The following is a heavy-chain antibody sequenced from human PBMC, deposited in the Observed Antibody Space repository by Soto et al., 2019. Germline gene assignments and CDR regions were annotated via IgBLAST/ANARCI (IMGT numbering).Heavy chain of an antibody. Sequence: SETLSLTCTVSGGSISSSSYYWGWIRQPPGKGLEWIGSIYYSGSTYYNPSLKSRVTISVDTSKNQFSLELSSVTAADTAVYYCASYDFWSGYLDRYYYYYMDVWGKGTTVTVSS. D-gene: IGHD3-3*01. CDR2: IYYSGST. V-gene: IGHV4-39*01. J-gene: IGHJ6*03. CDR3: ASYDFWSGYLDRYYYYYMDV. CDR1: GGSISSSSYY.